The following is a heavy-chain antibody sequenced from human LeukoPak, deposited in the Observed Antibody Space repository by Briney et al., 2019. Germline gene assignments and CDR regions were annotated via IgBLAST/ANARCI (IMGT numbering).Heavy chain of an antibody. CDR3: ATYYYDSSGYYC. CDR2: INPSGGST. CDR1: GYTFTSYY. Sequence: GASVKVSCKASGYTFTSYYMHWVRQAPGQGLEWMGIINPSGGSTSYAQKFQGRVTMTRDTSTSTAYMELRSLRSDDTAVYYCATYYYDSSGYYCWGQGTLVTVSS. D-gene: IGHD3-22*01. J-gene: IGHJ4*02. V-gene: IGHV1-46*01.